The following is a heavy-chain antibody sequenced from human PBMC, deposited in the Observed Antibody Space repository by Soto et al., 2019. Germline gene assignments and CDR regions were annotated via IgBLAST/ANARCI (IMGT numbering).Heavy chain of an antibody. Sequence: PGGSLRLSCAASGFTFSSYAMSWVRQAPGKGLEWVSVISGSGGSTYYADSVKGRFTISRDNSKNTLYLQMNSLRAEDTAVYYCAKVRDRSVFITSNDYWGQGTLVTVSS. CDR2: ISGSGGST. CDR3: AKVRDRSVFITSNDY. D-gene: IGHD3-22*01. CDR1: GFTFSSYA. J-gene: IGHJ4*02. V-gene: IGHV3-23*01.